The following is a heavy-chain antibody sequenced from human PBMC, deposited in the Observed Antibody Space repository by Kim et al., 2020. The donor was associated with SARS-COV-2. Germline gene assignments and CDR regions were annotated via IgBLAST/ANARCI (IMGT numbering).Heavy chain of an antibody. CDR3: ARVLGATGMDV. CDR1: GYTFTSYA. CDR2: INAGNGNT. D-gene: IGHD1-26*01. V-gene: IGHV1-3*01. Sequence: ASVKVSCKASGYTFTSYAFHWVRQAPGQRLEWMGWINAGNGNTKYSQKFQGRVTVTRDTSARTAYMELRSLKSEDTAVYYCARVLGATGMDVWGQGTTVTVSS. J-gene: IGHJ6*02.